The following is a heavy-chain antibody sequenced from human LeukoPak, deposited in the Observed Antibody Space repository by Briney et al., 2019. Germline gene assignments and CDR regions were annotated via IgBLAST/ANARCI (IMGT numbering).Heavy chain of an antibody. CDR3: ARQSHRTMLTFDP. CDR2: IYYSGST. Sequence: PSETLSLTCTVSGGSISSSSYYWGWIRQPPGKGLEWIGSIYYSGSTYYNPSLKSRVTISVDTSKNQFSLKLSSVTAADTAVYYCARQSHRTMLTFDPWGQGTLVTVSS. CDR1: GGSISSSSYY. V-gene: IGHV4-39*01. J-gene: IGHJ5*02. D-gene: IGHD3-10*02.